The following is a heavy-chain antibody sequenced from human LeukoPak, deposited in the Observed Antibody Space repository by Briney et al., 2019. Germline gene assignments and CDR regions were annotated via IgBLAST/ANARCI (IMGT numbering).Heavy chain of an antibody. Sequence: GGSLRLSCAASGFTFSSYAMSWARQAPGKGLEWVSAISGSGGSTYYADSVKGRFTISRDNSKNTLYLQMNSLRAEDTAVYYCAKDLDDILTGIQIDYWGQGTLVTVSS. CDR1: GFTFSSYA. D-gene: IGHD3-9*01. CDR2: ISGSGGST. J-gene: IGHJ4*02. V-gene: IGHV3-23*01. CDR3: AKDLDDILTGIQIDY.